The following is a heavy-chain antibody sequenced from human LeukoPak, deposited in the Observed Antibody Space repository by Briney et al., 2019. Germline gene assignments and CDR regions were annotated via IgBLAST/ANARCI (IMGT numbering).Heavy chain of an antibody. Sequence: GESLQISCKGSGSSFTSYWIGWVPQLPGKGLEWMGIIYPGDSDTRYSPSFQGQVTISADKSISTAYLQWSSLKASDTAMYHCARLGVTRGVVPAGGFEYWGQGTLVTVSS. CDR1: GSSFTSYW. D-gene: IGHD2-2*01. CDR2: IYPGDSDT. J-gene: IGHJ4*02. V-gene: IGHV5-51*01. CDR3: ARLGVTRGVVPAGGFEY.